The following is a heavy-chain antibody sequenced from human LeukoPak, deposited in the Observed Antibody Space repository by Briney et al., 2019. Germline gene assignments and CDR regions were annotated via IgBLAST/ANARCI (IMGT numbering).Heavy chain of an antibody. CDR1: GYTFTGYY. D-gene: IGHD1-26*01. J-gene: IGHJ5*02. V-gene: IGHV1-2*02. CDR3: ARDSKEQGTGWFDP. CDR2: INPSSGGT. Sequence: ASVKVSCKASGYTFTGYYMHWARQAPGQGLEWMGWINPSSGGTNYAQKFQGRVTTTRDTSISTAYMELSRLRSDDTAVYYCARDSKEQGTGWFDPWGQGTLVTVSS.